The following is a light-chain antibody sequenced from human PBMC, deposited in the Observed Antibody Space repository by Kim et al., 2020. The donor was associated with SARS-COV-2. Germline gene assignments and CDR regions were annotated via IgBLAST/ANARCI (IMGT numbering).Light chain of an antibody. CDR3: HQYGRSPYT. Sequence: EIVLTQSPGTLSVSPGERATLSCRASQNINSNYLTWYQQIPGQAPRLLIYSASSRATGIPDRFSGSGSGTDFTLTISRLEPEDFAVYYCHQYGRSPYTFGQGTKLEI. CDR1: QNINSNY. CDR2: SAS. J-gene: IGKJ2*01. V-gene: IGKV3-20*01.